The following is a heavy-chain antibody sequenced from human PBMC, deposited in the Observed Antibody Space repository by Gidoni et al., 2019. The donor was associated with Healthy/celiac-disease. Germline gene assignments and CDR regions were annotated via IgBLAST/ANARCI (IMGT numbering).Heavy chain of an antibody. D-gene: IGHD4-17*01. CDR2: ISSSSSYI. J-gene: IGHJ4*02. V-gene: IGHV3-21*01. Sequence: EVQLVESGGGLVKPGGSLRLSCAASGFTFSSYSMNWVRQAPGKGLEWVSSISSSSSYIYYADSVKGRFTISRDNAKNSLYLQMNSLRAEDTAVYYCARDGDYGDYGDLDYWGQGTLVTVSS. CDR1: GFTFSSYS. CDR3: ARDGDYGDYGDLDY.